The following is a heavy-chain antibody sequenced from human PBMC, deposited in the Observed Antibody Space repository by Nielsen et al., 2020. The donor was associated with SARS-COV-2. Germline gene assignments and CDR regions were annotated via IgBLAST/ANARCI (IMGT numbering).Heavy chain of an antibody. Sequence: GGSLRLSCAASGFTVNRNYMSWVRQAPGKGLEWVSCINWNGGSTVYADSVKGRFTISRDNAKNSLYLQMNSLRTEDTALYHCARDPGTVVVVAATLGGAYGMDVWGQGTTVTVSS. CDR3: ARDPGTVVVVAATLGGAYGMDV. V-gene: IGHV3-20*01. CDR1: GFTVNRNY. J-gene: IGHJ6*02. CDR2: INWNGGST. D-gene: IGHD2-15*01.